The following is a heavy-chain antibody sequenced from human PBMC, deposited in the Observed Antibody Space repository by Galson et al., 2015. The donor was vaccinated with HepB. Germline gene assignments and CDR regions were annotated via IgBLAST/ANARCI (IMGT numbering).Heavy chain of an antibody. D-gene: IGHD1-26*01. Sequence: LRLSCAASGFIFSTYGMSWVRQAPGKGLEWVSGISGSGGSTYYADSVEGRFTISRDNSKNTLYLQMNSLRAEDTAIYYCAKDMATLVGAHDYWGQGTLVTVSS. V-gene: IGHV3-23*01. CDR3: AKDMATLVGAHDY. CDR2: ISGSGGST. J-gene: IGHJ4*02. CDR1: GFIFSTYG.